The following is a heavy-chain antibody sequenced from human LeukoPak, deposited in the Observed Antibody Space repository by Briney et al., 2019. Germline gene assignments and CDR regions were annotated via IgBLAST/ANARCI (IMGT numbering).Heavy chain of an antibody. CDR1: GYTFTSYG. D-gene: IGHD2-15*01. CDR2: ISAHNGNT. V-gene: IGHV1-18*01. CDR3: ARGYCSGGSWPRGGGMDV. J-gene: IGHJ6*02. Sequence: ASVKVSCKASGYTFTSYGISWVRQAPGQGLEWMGWISAHNGNTNYALKFQGRVTMTTDTSTSTDYMELRSLRYDDTAVYYCARGYCSGGSWPRGGGMDVWGQGTTVTVSS.